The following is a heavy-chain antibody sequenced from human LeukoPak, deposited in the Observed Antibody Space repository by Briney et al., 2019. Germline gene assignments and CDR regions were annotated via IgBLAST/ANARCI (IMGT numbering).Heavy chain of an antibody. Sequence: PGGSLRLSCAASGFIFSNYAMAWVRQAPGKGLEWVSGLSKSGGTTYYADSVKDRFTISRDNSKTTLFLQMNSLRAEDTAVYYCAKLEGHHYWFMHYGGQGALVTVSA. CDR1: GFIFSNYA. CDR3: AKLEGHHYWFMHY. D-gene: IGHD3-10*01. V-gene: IGHV3-23*01. CDR2: LSKSGGTT. J-gene: IGHJ4*02.